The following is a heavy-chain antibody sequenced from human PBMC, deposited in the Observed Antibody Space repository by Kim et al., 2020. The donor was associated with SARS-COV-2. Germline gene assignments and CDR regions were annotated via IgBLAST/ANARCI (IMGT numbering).Heavy chain of an antibody. CDR3: ARGPYRYYYGSGSYYNGETFDY. Sequence: GGSLRLSCAASGFTFSSYWMSWVRQAPGKGLEWVANIKQDGSEKYYVDSVKGRFTISRDNAKNSLYLQMNSLRAEDTAVYYCARGPYRYYYGSGSYYNGETFDYWCQGTLVTVSS. CDR1: GFTFSSYW. V-gene: IGHV3-7*01. D-gene: IGHD3-10*01. CDR2: IKQDGSEK. J-gene: IGHJ4*02.